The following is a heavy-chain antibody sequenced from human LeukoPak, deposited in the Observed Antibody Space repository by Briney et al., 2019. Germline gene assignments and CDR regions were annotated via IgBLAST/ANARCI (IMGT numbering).Heavy chain of an antibody. D-gene: IGHD1-26*01. Sequence: GGSLRLSCAASGFTFDNYAMHWVRQAPGKELEWVALISNDGTNKYYADSVKGRFTMSRDNSKSTVYLQVNSLRAEDTAVYYCAVGLTIWGQGTMVTVSS. V-gene: IGHV3-30-3*01. J-gene: IGHJ3*02. CDR1: GFTFDNYA. CDR2: ISNDGTNK. CDR3: AVGLTI.